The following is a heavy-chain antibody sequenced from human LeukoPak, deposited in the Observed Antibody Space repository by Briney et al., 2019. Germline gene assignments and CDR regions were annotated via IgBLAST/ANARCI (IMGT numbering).Heavy chain of an antibody. CDR2: INPSGGST. J-gene: IGHJ4*02. V-gene: IGHV1-46*01. D-gene: IGHD3-10*01. CDR1: GYTFTSYY. CDR3: ARDRYYGSGSYSTPGY. Sequence: GASVKVSCKASGYTFTSYYMHWVRQAPGQGLEWMGIINPSGGSTTYAQKFQGRVTMTRDTSTSTVYMELSSLRSEDTAAYYCARDRYYGSGSYSTPGYWGQGTLVTVSS.